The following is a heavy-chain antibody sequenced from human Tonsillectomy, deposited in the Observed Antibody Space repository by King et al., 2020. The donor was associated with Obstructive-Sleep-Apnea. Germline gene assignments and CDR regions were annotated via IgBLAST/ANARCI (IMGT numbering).Heavy chain of an antibody. J-gene: IGHJ4*02. V-gene: IGHV4-59*01. CDR2: IYYRGST. D-gene: IGHD3-3*01. Sequence: QLQESGPGLVKPSETLSLTCTVSGGSISSYYWSWIRQPPGKGLEWIGYIYYRGSTNYNPSLKSRVTISVDTSKNQFSLKLNSVTAADTAVYYCARAARGPDTYYDDYWAREPWSPSPQ. CDR1: GGSISSYY. CDR3: ARAARGPDTYYDDY.